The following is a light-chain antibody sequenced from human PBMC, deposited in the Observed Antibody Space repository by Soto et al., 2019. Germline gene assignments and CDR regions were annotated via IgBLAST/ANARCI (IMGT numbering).Light chain of an antibody. J-gene: IGKJ1*01. CDR1: QRVSRY. Sequence: EIVLTQSPATLSLSPGERATLACRASQRVSRYLAWYQQKPGRAPRLLIYDASNRATGIPARLSGSGPGTDFTLTISSLAPEDVAVYYCQQRSKWFVTFGPGTKLEIK. V-gene: IGKV3-11*01. CDR2: DAS. CDR3: QQRSKWFVT.